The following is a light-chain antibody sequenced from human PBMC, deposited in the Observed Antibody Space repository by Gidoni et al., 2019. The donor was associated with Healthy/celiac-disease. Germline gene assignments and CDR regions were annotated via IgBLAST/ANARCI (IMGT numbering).Light chain of an antibody. CDR3: QQYNNWLRT. Sequence: EIVQTQSPATLSVSPGERATLTCRASQSISSNLAWYQQKPGQAPRLLIYGASTRATGIPARFSGSGSGTEFTLTISSLQSEDFAVYYCQQYNNWLRTFGQGTKVEIK. J-gene: IGKJ1*01. CDR2: GAS. V-gene: IGKV3-15*01. CDR1: QSISSN.